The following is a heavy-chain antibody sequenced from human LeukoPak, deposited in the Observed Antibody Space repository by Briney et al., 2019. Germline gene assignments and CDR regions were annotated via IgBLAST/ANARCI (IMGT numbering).Heavy chain of an antibody. D-gene: IGHD1-26*01. CDR2: IHSSGYT. CDR3: AKRQGPNSGSYDYFDP. CDR1: GGSISSYY. V-gene: IGHV4-4*09. Sequence: SETLSLTCTVSGGSISSYYWSWIRQPPGQGLEWIAYIHSSGYTNYNPSLKSRVTISVDTSKKQFSLKVTSVTAADTAVYYCAKRQGPNSGSYDYFDPWGQGTLVTVSS. J-gene: IGHJ5*02.